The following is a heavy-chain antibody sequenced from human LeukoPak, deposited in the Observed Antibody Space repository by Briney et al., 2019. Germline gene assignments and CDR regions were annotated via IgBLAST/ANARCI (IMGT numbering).Heavy chain of an antibody. Sequence: PGGSLRLSCAASGFTFSSYWMSWVRQAPGKGLEWVAVISYDGSNKYYADSVKGRFTISRDNSKNTLYLQMNSLRAEDTAVYYCAKGGSWIHYYYYMDVWGKGTTVTVSS. V-gene: IGHV3-30*18. CDR3: AKGGSWIHYYYYMDV. CDR2: ISYDGSNK. J-gene: IGHJ6*03. CDR1: GFTFSSYW. D-gene: IGHD1-1*01.